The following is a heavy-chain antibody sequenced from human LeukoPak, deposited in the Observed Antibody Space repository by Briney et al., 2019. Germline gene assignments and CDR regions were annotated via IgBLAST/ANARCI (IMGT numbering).Heavy chain of an antibody. J-gene: IGHJ1*01. CDR1: GFTFSSYG. CDR2: ISGSGGST. Sequence: GGSLRLSCAASGFTFSSYGMSWVRQAPGKGLEGVSAISGSGGSTYYADSVKGRFTISRDNSKNTLYLQMNSLRAEDTAVYYCAKDLAKWLPAEYFQHWGQGTLVTVSS. CDR3: AKDLAKWLPAEYFQH. V-gene: IGHV3-23*01. D-gene: IGHD3-22*01.